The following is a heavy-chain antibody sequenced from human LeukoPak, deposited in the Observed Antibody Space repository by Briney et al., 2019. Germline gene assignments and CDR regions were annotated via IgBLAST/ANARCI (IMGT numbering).Heavy chain of an antibody. V-gene: IGHV4-39*07. CDR1: GGSISSSSYY. D-gene: IGHD3-22*01. Sequence: SETLSLTCTVSGGSISSSSYYWGWIRQPPGKGLEWIGEINHSGSTNYNPSLKSRVTISVDTSKNQFSLKLSSVTAADTAVYYCAREVGYRDYYDSSFKWFDPWGQGTLVTVSS. CDR2: INHSGST. CDR3: AREVGYRDYYDSSFKWFDP. J-gene: IGHJ5*02.